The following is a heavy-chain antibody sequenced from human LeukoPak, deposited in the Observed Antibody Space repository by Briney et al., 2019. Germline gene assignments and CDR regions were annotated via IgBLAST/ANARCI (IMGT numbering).Heavy chain of an antibody. CDR3: ARGEVIAAAGAYYYHYYMDV. Sequence: SETLSLTCAVYGGSFSGYYWSWIRQPPGKGLEWIGEINHSGSTNYNPSLKSRVTISVDTSKNQFSLKLSSVTAADTAVYYCARGEVIAAAGAYYYHYYMDVWGKGTTVTVSS. CDR2: INHSGST. V-gene: IGHV4-34*01. CDR1: GGSFSGYY. D-gene: IGHD6-13*01. J-gene: IGHJ6*03.